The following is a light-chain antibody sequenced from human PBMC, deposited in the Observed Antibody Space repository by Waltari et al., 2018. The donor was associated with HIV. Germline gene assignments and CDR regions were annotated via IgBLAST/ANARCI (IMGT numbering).Light chain of an antibody. CDR3: QSYDSSLSAYV. V-gene: IGLV1-40*01. CDR2: SYN. J-gene: IGLJ1*01. CDR1: SSNIGAGYD. Sequence: QSVLTQSPSVSGAPGQRVTISCTGPSSNIGAGYDVHWFPHLPGTAPKLLVYSYNNRPSGVPDRFSASKSGTSASLAISGLQVDDEATYYCQSYDSSLSAYVFGPGTKVTVL.